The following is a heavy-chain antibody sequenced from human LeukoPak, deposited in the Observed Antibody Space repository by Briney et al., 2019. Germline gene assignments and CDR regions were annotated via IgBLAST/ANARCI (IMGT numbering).Heavy chain of an antibody. J-gene: IGHJ4*02. CDR3: AKDRIGNYYFDY. D-gene: IGHD1-7*01. Sequence: GGSLRLSCAAPGFTFSSYGMHWVRQAPGKGLEWVAVIWYDGSNKYYADSVKGRFTISRDNSKNTLYLQMNSLRAEDTAVYYCAKDRIGNYYFDYWGQGTLVTVSS. CDR2: IWYDGSNK. V-gene: IGHV3-33*06. CDR1: GFTFSSYG.